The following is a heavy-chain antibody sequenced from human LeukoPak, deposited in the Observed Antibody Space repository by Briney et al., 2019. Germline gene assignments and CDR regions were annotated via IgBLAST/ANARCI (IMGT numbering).Heavy chain of an antibody. V-gene: IGHV4-59*11. J-gene: IGHJ4*02. D-gene: IGHD3-22*01. CDR3: ARGNYDSSDSYNY. Sequence: SETLSLTCTVSGGSISSHYWSWIRQPPGKGLEWIGYIYYSGSTNYNPSLKSRVTISVDTSKNQFSLKLSSVTAADTAVYYCARGNYDSSDSYNYWGQGTLVTVSS. CDR1: GGSISSHY. CDR2: IYYSGST.